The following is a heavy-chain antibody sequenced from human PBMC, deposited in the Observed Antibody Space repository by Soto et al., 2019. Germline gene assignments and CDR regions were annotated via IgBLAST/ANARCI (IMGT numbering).Heavy chain of an antibody. CDR2: INSDAGRT. Sequence: EVQLLESGGGWIQPGGSLRLSCTASGFPFSSHAMSWVRQAPGKGLEWVSSINSDAGRTYYADSVKGRFTTSRDNSRNTLYLQMNTLTAEDTGVYFCAKIYSDYDSWGQGTLVTVSS. V-gene: IGHV3-23*01. CDR3: AKIYSDYDS. D-gene: IGHD1-26*01. CDR1: GFPFSSHA. J-gene: IGHJ4*02.